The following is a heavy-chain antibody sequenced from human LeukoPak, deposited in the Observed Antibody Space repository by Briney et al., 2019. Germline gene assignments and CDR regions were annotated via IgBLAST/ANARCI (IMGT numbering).Heavy chain of an antibody. V-gene: IGHV1-69*05. CDR3: AREDSKNWFDP. CDR2: IIPIFGTA. J-gene: IGHJ5*02. CDR1: GGTFGSCA. Sequence: SVKVSCKASGGTFGSCAISWVRQAPRQGLEWMGGIIPIFGTANYAQKFQGRVTITTDESTSTAYMELSSLRSEDTAVYYCAREDSKNWFDPWGQGTLVTASS. D-gene: IGHD5-18*01.